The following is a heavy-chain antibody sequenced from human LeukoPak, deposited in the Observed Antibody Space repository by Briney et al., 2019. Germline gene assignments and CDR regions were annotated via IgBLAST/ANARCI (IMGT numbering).Heavy chain of an antibody. D-gene: IGHD4-17*01. CDR2: ISWNSGSI. J-gene: IGHJ3*02. CDR1: GFTFDDYA. CDR3: ARDGGYGDSADAFDI. Sequence: PGGSLRLSCAASGFTFDDYAMHWVRQAPGKGLEWVSGISWNSGSIGYADSVKGRFTISRDNAKNSLYLQMNSLRAEDTAVYYCARDGGYGDSADAFDIWGQGTMVTVS. V-gene: IGHV3-9*01.